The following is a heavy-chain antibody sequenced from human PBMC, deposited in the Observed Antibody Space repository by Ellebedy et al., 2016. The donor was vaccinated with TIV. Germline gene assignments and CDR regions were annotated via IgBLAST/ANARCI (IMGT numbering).Heavy chain of an antibody. Sequence: GESLKISCAGSGFTLMNKYMHWVRQPIGKGLEWLSTLGSADDSYYPASVRGRFTISRDNAKNSVYLQMNSLRPEDTAVYYCVRAVGGSECHWGQGVLVTVSS. CDR3: VRAVGGSECH. CDR1: GFTLMNKY. V-gene: IGHV3-13*01. CDR2: LGSADDS. D-gene: IGHD2-2*01. J-gene: IGHJ4*02.